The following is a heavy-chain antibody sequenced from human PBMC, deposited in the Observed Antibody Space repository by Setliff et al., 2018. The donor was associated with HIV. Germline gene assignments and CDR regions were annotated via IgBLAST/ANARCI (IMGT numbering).Heavy chain of an antibody. Sequence: PGGSLRLSCAASGFTFSDCSMNWVRQAPGKGLEWIGSIYYSGSVYYNPSLKSRLTISVDTSKNQFSVKLNSVTAADTAVYYCARSKISGSNHETYGFDVWGQGTTVTVSS. J-gene: IGHJ6*02. CDR3: ARSKISGSNHETYGFDV. CDR1: GFTFSDCS. D-gene: IGHD1-26*01. CDR2: IYYSGSV. V-gene: IGHV4-39*07.